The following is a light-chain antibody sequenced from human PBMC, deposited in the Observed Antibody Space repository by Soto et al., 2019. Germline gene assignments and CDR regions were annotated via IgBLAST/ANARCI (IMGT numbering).Light chain of an antibody. J-gene: IGKJ1*01. CDR3: QQGSTWPWT. CDR1: QSVSSY. CDR2: EAS. Sequence: EIVLTQSPATLSLSPGERATLSCRASQSVSSYLAWYQQKLGQAPRLLIYEASDRATGIPARFSGSGSGTDFTLIISSLEPEDFAVYYCQQGSTWPWTFGQGTKVDIK. V-gene: IGKV3-11*01.